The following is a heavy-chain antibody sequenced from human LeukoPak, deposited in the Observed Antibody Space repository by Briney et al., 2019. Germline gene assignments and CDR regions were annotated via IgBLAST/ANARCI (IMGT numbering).Heavy chain of an antibody. CDR1: GGTFSSYA. V-gene: IGHV1-69*06. CDR2: IIPIFGTA. D-gene: IGHD5-12*01. Sequence: ASVKVSCKASGGTFSSYAISWVRQAPGQGLEWMGGIIPIFGTANYAQKFQGRVTITADKSTSTAYMELSSLRSEDTAVYYCAGVWLRRTYYYYYYMDVWGKGTTVTVSS. CDR3: AGVWLRRTYYYYYYMDV. J-gene: IGHJ6*03.